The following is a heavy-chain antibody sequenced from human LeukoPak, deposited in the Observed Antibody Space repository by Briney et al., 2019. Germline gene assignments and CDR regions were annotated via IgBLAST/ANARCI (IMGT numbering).Heavy chain of an antibody. CDR1: GFTFSAYG. Sequence: GGSLRLSCAASGFTFSAYGMSWVRQAPGKGLEWVANIKQAGSETDYVASVKGRFTISRDNSKNSLYLQMNSLSVEDTAIYYCARHNRGGDWDYWGQGTLVTVSS. V-gene: IGHV3-7*01. J-gene: IGHJ4*02. CDR2: IKQAGSET. CDR3: ARHNRGGDWDY. D-gene: IGHD3-16*01.